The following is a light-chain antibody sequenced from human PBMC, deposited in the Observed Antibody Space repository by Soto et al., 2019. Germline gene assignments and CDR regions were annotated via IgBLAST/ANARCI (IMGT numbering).Light chain of an antibody. J-gene: IGKJ2*01. CDR1: QSVNIY. Sequence: EIVLTESPGTLSLSPGDRATLSCRASQSVNIYFAWYQQKPGQAPRLLIFNTSRRATGIPDRFSGSGSGTDFTPIISRLEPEDFAMYYCQQYGHPLHTFGQGTKLDIK. CDR3: QQYGHPLHT. CDR2: NTS. V-gene: IGKV3-20*01.